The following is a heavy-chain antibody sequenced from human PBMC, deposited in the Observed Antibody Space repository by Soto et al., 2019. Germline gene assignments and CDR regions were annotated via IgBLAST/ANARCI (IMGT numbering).Heavy chain of an antibody. CDR1: GFSLSTSGVG. CDR3: AHSYLGYSYGNFDY. J-gene: IGHJ4*02. CDR2: IYWNDDK. Sequence: QITLKESGPTLVKPTQTLTLTCTFSGFSLSTSGVGVGWIRQPPGKALEWLALIYWNDDKRYSPSLKSRLTITKDNSKNQVVLTMTNMDPVDTATYYCAHSYLGYSYGNFDYWGQGTLVTVSS. V-gene: IGHV2-5*01. D-gene: IGHD5-18*01.